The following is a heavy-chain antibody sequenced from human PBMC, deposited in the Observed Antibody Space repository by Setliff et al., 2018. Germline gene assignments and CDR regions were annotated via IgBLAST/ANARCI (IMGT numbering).Heavy chain of an antibody. CDR1: GYSISSGYY. CDR2: IYHSGST. J-gene: IGHJ6*03. Sequence: SETLSLTCAVSGYSISSGYYWGWIRQPPGKGLEWIGSIYHSGSTYYNPSLKSRVTISVDTSKNQFSLKLSSVTAADTAVYYCARVSMYSSSWYYYYYYHMDVWGKGTTVTVSS. D-gene: IGHD6-13*01. V-gene: IGHV4-38-2*01. CDR3: ARVSMYSSSWYYYYYYHMDV.